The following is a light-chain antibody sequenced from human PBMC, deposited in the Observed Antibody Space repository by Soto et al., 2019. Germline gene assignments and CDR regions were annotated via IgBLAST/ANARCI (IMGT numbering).Light chain of an antibody. CDR2: DVS. CDR3: SSYTSSSAVV. Sequence: QSALTQPASVSGSPGQSITISCTGTGSDVGGYNYVSWYQQYPGKAPKLMIYDVSNRPSGVSNRFSGSKSGNTASLTISGLQAEDEADYYCSSYTSSSAVVFGGGTKLTVL. J-gene: IGLJ3*02. CDR1: GSDVGGYNY. V-gene: IGLV2-14*01.